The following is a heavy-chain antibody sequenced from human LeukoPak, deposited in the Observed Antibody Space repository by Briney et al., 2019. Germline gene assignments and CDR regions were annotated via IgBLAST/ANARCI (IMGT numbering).Heavy chain of an antibody. CDR1: GFTFSSYG. D-gene: IGHD6-19*01. V-gene: IGHV3-30*02. CDR3: AKDKAVAGVDLDY. CDR2: IRYDGSNK. Sequence: GGSLRLSCAASGFTFSSYGMHWVRHAPGKGLEWVAFIRYDGSNKYYADSVKGRFTISRDNSKNTLYLQMNSLRAEDTAVYYCAKDKAVAGVDLDYWGQGTLVTVSS. J-gene: IGHJ4*02.